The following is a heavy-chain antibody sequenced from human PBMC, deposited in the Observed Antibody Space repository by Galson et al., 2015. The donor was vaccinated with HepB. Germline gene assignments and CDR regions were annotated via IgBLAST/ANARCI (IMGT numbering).Heavy chain of an antibody. CDR3: ARVIYGDYDFGY. V-gene: IGHV3-48*03. J-gene: IGHJ4*02. CDR1: GFTFSSYE. D-gene: IGHD4-17*01. CDR2: ISSSGSTI. Sequence: SLRLSCAASGFTFSSYEMNWVRQAPGKGLEWVSYISSSGSTIYYADSVKGRFTISRDNAKNSLYLQMNSLRAEDTAVYYCARVIYGDYDFGYWGQGTLVTVSS.